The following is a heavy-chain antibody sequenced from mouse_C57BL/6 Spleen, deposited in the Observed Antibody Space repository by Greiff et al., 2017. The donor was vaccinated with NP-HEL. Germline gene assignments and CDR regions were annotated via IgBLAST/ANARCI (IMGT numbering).Heavy chain of an antibody. D-gene: IGHD2-4*01. J-gene: IGHJ3*01. CDR3: ARDAYDYDGFAY. Sequence: EVQLQQSGPGLVKPSQSLSLTCSVTGYSITSGYYWNWIRQFPGNKLEWMGYISYDGSNNYNPSLKNRISITRDTSKNQFFLKLNSVTTEDTATYYCARDAYDYDGFAYWGQGTLVTVSA. V-gene: IGHV3-6*01. CDR2: ISYDGSN. CDR1: GYSITSGYY.